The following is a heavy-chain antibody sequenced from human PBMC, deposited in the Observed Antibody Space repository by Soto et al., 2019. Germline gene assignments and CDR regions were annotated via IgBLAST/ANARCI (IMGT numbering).Heavy chain of an antibody. CDR1: GFTFSSYA. Sequence: LRLSCAASGFTFSSYAMSWVRQAPGKGLEWVSAISGSGGSTYYADSVKGRFTISRDNSKNTLYLQMNSLRAEDTAVYYCAKPIGDITIFGVAHSRTFDIWGQGTMVTVSS. J-gene: IGHJ3*02. V-gene: IGHV3-23*01. D-gene: IGHD3-3*01. CDR2: ISGSGGST. CDR3: AKPIGDITIFGVAHSRTFDI.